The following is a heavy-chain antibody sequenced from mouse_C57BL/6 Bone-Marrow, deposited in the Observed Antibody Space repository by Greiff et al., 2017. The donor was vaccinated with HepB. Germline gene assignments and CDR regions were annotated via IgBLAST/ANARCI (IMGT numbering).Heavy chain of an antibody. V-gene: IGHV1-81*01. J-gene: IGHJ4*01. CDR3: ARCPIYYYGSRGGDYAMDY. CDR2: IYPRSGNT. CDR1: GYTFTSYG. D-gene: IGHD1-1*01. Sequence: VQLQQSGAELARPGASVKLSCKASGYTFTSYGISWVKQRTGQGLEWIGEIYPRSGNTYYNEKFKGKATLTADKSSSTAYMELRSLTSEDSAVYFCARCPIYYYGSRGGDYAMDYWGQGTSVTVSS.